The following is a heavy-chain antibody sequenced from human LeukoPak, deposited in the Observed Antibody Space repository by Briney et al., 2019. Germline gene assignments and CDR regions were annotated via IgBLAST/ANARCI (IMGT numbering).Heavy chain of an antibody. V-gene: IGHV3-48*04. J-gene: IGHJ3*02. CDR1: GFTFSSYS. CDR2: ISSSSSTI. CDR3: ARARDSEDAFDI. Sequence: GGSLRLSCAASGFTFSSYSMNWVRQAPGKGLEWVSYISSSSSTIYYADSVKGRFTISRDNAKNSLYLQMNSRRAEDTAVYYWARARDSEDAFDIWGQGTMVTVSS. D-gene: IGHD5-18*01.